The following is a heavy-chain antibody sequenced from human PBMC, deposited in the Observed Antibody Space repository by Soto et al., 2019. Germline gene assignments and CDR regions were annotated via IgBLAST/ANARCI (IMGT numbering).Heavy chain of an antibody. D-gene: IGHD3-10*01. V-gene: IGHV3-23*01. Sequence: GVSLRLSCAAAGLTISGYAMGWVRHAPGKGLEWVSAISGSGGSTYYADSVKGRFTISRDNSKNTLYLQMNSLRAEDTAVYYCAKLGGITMVRGVIDYWGQGTLVTVSS. CDR1: GLTISGYA. CDR3: AKLGGITMVRGVIDY. CDR2: ISGSGGST. J-gene: IGHJ4*02.